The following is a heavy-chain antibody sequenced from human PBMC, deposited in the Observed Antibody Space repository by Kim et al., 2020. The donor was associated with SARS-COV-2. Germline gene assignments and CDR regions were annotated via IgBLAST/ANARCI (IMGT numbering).Heavy chain of an antibody. V-gene: IGHV4-30-2*01. CDR3: AGGEYCGGDCYSR. D-gene: IGHD2-21*01. Sequence: NPAIKSRVTISVDRSKNQFSLKLSSVTAADTAVYYGAGGEYCGGDCYSRWGQGTLVTVSS. J-gene: IGHJ4*02.